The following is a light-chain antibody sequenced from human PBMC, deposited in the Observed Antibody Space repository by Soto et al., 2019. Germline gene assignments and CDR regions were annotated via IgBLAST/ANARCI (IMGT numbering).Light chain of an antibody. Sequence: DMQITQSPYTISVCAVDSVKITCLASQPISSWLAWYQQVPGQAPYLLIYPASTLQSGVPSRFSGSGSGTDFTLTINSLQPEEFATYYCQRGYNVPRAFGQGTRVDIK. CDR1: QPISSW. J-gene: IGKJ1*01. V-gene: IGKV1-12*01. CDR2: PAS. CDR3: QRGYNVPRA.